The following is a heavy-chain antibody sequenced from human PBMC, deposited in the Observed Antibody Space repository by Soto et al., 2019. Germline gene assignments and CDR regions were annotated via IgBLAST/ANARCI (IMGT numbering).Heavy chain of an antibody. V-gene: IGHV4-38-2*01. CDR1: GYSITNGYY. D-gene: IGHD3-3*02. CDR3: ARVKLAGRGSFHD. Sequence: KPSETLSLTSAVSGYSITNGYYWGWIRQPPGKGLEWIGSIYHSGNTYYNPSLKSRVTLSIDTSKNQFSLKLRSVTAADTAMYYCARVKLAGRGSFHDWGQGTLVTVSS. J-gene: IGHJ4*02. CDR2: IYHSGNT.